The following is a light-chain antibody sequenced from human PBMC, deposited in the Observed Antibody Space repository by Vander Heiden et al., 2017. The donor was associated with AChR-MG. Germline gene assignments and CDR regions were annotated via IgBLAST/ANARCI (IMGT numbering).Light chain of an antibody. V-gene: IGLV1-47*01. CDR1: SSKIGSNY. J-gene: IGLJ3*02. Sequence: QSVLTQPPSASGTPGQRVTISCSGTSSKIGSNYGYGDQQLPGTAPKLLIYRNKQRPSGVPHRFTGSKSGTSASLAISGLRAEDEADYYCAAWDDSLSAWVFGGGTKLTVL. CDR2: RNK. CDR3: AAWDDSLSAWV.